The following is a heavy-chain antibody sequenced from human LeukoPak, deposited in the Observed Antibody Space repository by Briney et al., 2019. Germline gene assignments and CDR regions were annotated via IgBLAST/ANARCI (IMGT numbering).Heavy chain of an antibody. CDR3: ARGRSWYYYGSGSYYNPGGFDP. CDR2: IYYSGST. D-gene: IGHD3-10*01. Sequence: SETLSLTCTVSGGSISSYYWSWIRQPPGKGLEWIGYIYYSGSTNYNPSPKSRVTISVDTSKNQFSLKLSSVTAADTAVYYCARGRSWYYYGSGSYYNPGGFDPWGQGTLVTVSS. V-gene: IGHV4-59*12. CDR1: GGSISSYY. J-gene: IGHJ5*02.